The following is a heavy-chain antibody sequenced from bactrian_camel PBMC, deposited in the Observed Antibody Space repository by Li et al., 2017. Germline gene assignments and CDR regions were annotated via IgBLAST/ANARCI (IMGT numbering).Heavy chain of an antibody. CDR3: AAQNHWSVGYPLCKLGTEAYKY. D-gene: IGHD3*01. Sequence: HVQLVESGGGSVQAGGSLTLSCAVSGYASSSKCMAWFRQAGGAERELAAVIYFGGAGGDRTFHADSVKGRFTISLDNAKNILYLQMNSLKTEDTAMYYRAAQNHWSVGYPLCKLGTEAYKYWGQGTQVTVS. V-gene: IGHV3S1*01. CDR1: GYASSSKC. CDR2: IYFGGAGGDRT. J-gene: IGHJ4*01.